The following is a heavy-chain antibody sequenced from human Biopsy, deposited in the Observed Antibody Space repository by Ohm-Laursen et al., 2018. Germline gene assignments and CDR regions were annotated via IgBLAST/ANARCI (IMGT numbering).Heavy chain of an antibody. CDR1: GFSVSSYD. D-gene: IGHD3-16*02. J-gene: IGHJ4*02. Sequence: SLRLSCTASGFSVSSYDMNWVRQAPGKGLEWVAGTSFDGDKEHYADFVEDRFTISRDNSENTLHLQMNSLRVEDTAVYYCAKGQFSGSYHFDYWGQGSLVTVSS. CDR2: TSFDGDKE. V-gene: IGHV3-30*18. CDR3: AKGQFSGSYHFDY.